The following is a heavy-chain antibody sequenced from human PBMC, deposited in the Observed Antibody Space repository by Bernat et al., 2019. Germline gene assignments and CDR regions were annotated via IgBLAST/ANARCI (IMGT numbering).Heavy chain of an antibody. V-gene: IGHV3-49*03. CDR2: IRNKAYGGTT. Sequence: EVQLVESGGGLVQPGRSLRPSCTASGFPFGYYAMSWFRQAPGKGLEGVGFIRNKAYGGTTEYGEWVKDRFTIQREESKGIGCLDMNMLETECKAVYYCTVVVGVLWFRELRANYYGMDVWGRGTAVTVSS. CDR3: TVVVGVLWFRELRANYYGMDV. J-gene: IGHJ6*02. CDR1: GFPFGYYA. D-gene: IGHD3-10*01.